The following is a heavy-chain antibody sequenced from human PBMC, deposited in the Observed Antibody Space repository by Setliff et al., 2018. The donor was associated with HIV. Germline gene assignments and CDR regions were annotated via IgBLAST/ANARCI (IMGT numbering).Heavy chain of an antibody. J-gene: IGHJ4*02. D-gene: IGHD6-13*01. CDR3: VGDDNSWFWSYF. CDR1: GHSISDGSC. V-gene: IGHV4-38-2*02. Sequence: SETLSLTCTVSGHSISDGSCWGWIRQTPGKGLEWIGTFSHSGTTYYNPSLESRVTISLHTSQNQFSLKLNSVTAADTAVYYCVGDDNSWFWSYFWGQGTLVTAPQ. CDR2: FSHSGTT.